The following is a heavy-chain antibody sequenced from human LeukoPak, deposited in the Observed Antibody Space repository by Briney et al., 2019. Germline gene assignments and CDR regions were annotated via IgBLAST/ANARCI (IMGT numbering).Heavy chain of an antibody. CDR3: AKDHFIVGADYYDSSGYYFPFDY. Sequence: GGSLRLSCAASGFTFSSYAMSWVRRAPGKGLEWVSAISGSGGSTYYADSVKGRFTISRDNSKNTLYLQMNSLRAEDTAVYYCAKDHFIVGADYYDSSGYYFPFDYWGQGTLVTVSS. J-gene: IGHJ4*02. CDR1: GFTFSSYA. D-gene: IGHD3-22*01. V-gene: IGHV3-23*01. CDR2: ISGSGGST.